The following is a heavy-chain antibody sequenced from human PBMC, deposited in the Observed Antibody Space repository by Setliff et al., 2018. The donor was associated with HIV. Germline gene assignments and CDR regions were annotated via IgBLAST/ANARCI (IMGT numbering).Heavy chain of an antibody. V-gene: IGHV4-34*01. Sequence: SETLSLTCAVYGGSVSGYYWGWFRQPPGKGLEWIGEITPNGRTNYIPSLKSRLTMSVDTSKNQFSLSLSSVTAADTAVYYCASRVYYYDENRILREEGFVPWGQGTLVTVSS. CDR2: ITPNGRT. CDR1: GGSVSGYY. CDR3: ASRVYYYDENRILREEGFVP. J-gene: IGHJ5*02. D-gene: IGHD3-22*01.